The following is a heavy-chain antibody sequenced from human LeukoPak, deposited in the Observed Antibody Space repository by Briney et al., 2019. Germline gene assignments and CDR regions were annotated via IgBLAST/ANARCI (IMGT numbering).Heavy chain of an antibody. CDR3: ARLDTIFGVVTYFDY. J-gene: IGHJ4*02. CDR2: IYYSGST. D-gene: IGHD3-3*01. V-gene: IGHV4-38-2*02. Sequence: SETLSLTCTVSGYSISSGYYWGWIRQPPGKGLEWIGSIYYSGSTYYNPSLKSRVTISVDTSKNQFSLKLSSVTAADTAVYYCARLDTIFGVVTYFDYWGQGTLVTVSS. CDR1: GYSISSGYY.